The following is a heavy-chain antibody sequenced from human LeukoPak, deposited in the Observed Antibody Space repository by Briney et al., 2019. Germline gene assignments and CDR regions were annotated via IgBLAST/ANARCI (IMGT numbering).Heavy chain of an antibody. V-gene: IGHV4-4*07. CDR2: IYTSGST. D-gene: IGHD6-19*01. J-gene: IGHJ5*02. CDR3: ARARRPDSSGRVSNWFDP. Sequence: SETLSLTCTVSGGSISSYYRSWIRQPAGKGLEWIGRIYTSGSTNYNPSLKSRVTMSVDTSKNQFSLKLSSVTAADTAVYYCARARRPDSSGRVSNWFDPWGQGTLVTVSS. CDR1: GGSISSYY.